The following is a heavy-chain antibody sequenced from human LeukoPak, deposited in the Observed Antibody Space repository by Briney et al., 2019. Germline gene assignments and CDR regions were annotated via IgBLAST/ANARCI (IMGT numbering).Heavy chain of an antibody. CDR3: ARECGNPSEGHWYFDL. D-gene: IGHD4-23*01. CDR2: IIPIFGTA. CDR1: GGTFSSYA. J-gene: IGHJ2*01. V-gene: IGHV1-69*13. Sequence: ASVKVSCKASGGTFSSYAISWVRQAPGQGLEWMGGIIPIFGTANYAQKFQGRVTITADESTSTAYMELSSLRSEDTAVYYCARECGNPSEGHWYFDLWGRGTLVTVSS.